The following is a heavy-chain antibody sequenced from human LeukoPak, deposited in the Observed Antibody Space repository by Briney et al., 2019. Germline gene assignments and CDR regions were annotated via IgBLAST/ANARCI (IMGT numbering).Heavy chain of an antibody. Sequence: PGGSLRLSCAASGFTFSSYAMTWVRQAPGKGLEWVANIKEDGSEKYYVDSVKGRFTISRDNAKNSLYLQMNSLRAEDTAVYYCARDIVVVPAATSDAFDIWGQGTMVTVSS. D-gene: IGHD2-2*01. CDR2: IKEDGSEK. CDR3: ARDIVVVPAATSDAFDI. V-gene: IGHV3-7*01. CDR1: GFTFSSYA. J-gene: IGHJ3*02.